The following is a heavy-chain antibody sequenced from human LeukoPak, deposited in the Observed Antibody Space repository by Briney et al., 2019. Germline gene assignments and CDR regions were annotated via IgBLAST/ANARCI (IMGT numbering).Heavy chain of an antibody. CDR1: GFTFSSYG. CDR2: ISYDGSNK. J-gene: IGHJ4*02. Sequence: GGSLRLSCAASGFTFSSYGMHWVRQAPGKGLEWVAVISYDGSNKYYADSVKGRFTISRDNSKNTLYLQMNSLRAEDTAVYYCAKDREDSTISTVRDGYNYGINYWGQGTLVTVSS. CDR3: AKDREDSTISTVRDGYNYGINY. D-gene: IGHD5-24*01. V-gene: IGHV3-30*18.